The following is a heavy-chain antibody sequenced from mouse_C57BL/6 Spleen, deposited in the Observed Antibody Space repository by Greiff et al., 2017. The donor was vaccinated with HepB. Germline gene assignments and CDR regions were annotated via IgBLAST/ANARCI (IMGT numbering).Heavy chain of an antibody. V-gene: IGHV14-2*01. J-gene: IGHJ4*01. CDR1: GFNIKDYY. CDR2: IDPEDGET. D-gene: IGHD2-4*01. Sequence: EVQLQQSGAELVKPGASVKLSCTASGFNIKDYYMHWVKQRTEQGLEWIGRIDPEDGETKYAPKFQGKATITADTSSNTASLQRISLTSEDTAVYYLSRHDYDGRALLAMDYWGQGTSVTVSS. CDR3: SRHDYDGRALLAMDY.